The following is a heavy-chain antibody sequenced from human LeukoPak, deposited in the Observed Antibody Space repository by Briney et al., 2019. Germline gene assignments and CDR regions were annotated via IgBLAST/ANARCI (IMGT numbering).Heavy chain of an antibody. CDR1: GGSITSYY. V-gene: IGHV4-4*07. J-gene: IGHJ4*02. D-gene: IGHD6-6*01. CDR3: AREFSGTSIAARVFDS. CDR2: THTSGST. Sequence: SETLSLTCTVSGGSITSYYWTYIRQPAGKGLGWIGRTHTSGSTNYNPSLKSRVTMSVDTFKNQFSLNLSSVTAADTAMYYCAREFSGTSIAARVFDSWGQGTLVTVSS.